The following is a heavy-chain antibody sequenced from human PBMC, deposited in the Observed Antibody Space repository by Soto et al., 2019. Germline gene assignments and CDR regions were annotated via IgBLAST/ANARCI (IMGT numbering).Heavy chain of an antibody. CDR3: ARGSDYMTTVTTLFDY. CDR1: GGSFSRYY. D-gene: IGHD4-17*01. V-gene: IGHV4-34*01. CDR2: INHSGST. Sequence: SEALSLTFAVYGGSFSRYYWSWIRQPPGKGLEWIGEINHSGSTNYNPSFKSRVTISVDTSKNQFSLKLSSVTAADTAVYYCARGSDYMTTVTTLFDYWGQGTLVTVS. J-gene: IGHJ4*02.